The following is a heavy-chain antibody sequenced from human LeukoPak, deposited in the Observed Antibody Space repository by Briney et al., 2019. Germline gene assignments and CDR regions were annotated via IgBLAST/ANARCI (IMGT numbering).Heavy chain of an antibody. J-gene: IGHJ4*02. CDR2: IYYSGSA. CDR3: ARDAGYGETFDY. V-gene: IGHV4-59*01. D-gene: IGHD4-17*01. CDR1: GGSISSYY. Sequence: SETLSLTCTVSGGSISSYYWNWIRQPPGKGLEWIGYIYYSGSANYNPSLKSRVTISLETSKNQFSLRLTSVTAADTAVYYCARDAGYGETFDYWGPGTLVTVSS.